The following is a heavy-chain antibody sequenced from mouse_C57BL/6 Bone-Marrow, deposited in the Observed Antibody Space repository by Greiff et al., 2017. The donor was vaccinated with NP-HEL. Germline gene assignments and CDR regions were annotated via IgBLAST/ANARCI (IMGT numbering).Heavy chain of an antibody. CDR1: GYTFTSYW. J-gene: IGHJ1*03. D-gene: IGHD1-1*01. Sequence: QVQLQQPGAELVRPGSSVKLSCKASGYTFTSYWMDWVKQRPGQGLEWIGNIYPSDSETHYNQKFKDKATLTVAKSSSTAYMQLSSLTSEDSAVYYCARASGITTVVATRYFDVWGTGTTVTVSS. V-gene: IGHV1-61*01. CDR2: IYPSDSET. CDR3: ARASGITTVVATRYFDV.